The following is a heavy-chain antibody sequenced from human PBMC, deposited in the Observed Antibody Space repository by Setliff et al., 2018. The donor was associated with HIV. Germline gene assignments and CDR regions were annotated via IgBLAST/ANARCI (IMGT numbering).Heavy chain of an antibody. V-gene: IGHV4-38-2*02. CDR3: AREGVGYNPFYYYGMDV. Sequence: SETLSLTCAVSGYSISSGYYWGWIRQPPGRGLEWIGHIYYTEITYYNPSLRSRLTISLDTSKNQFSLKLSSVTAADTAVYFCAREGVGYNPFYYYGMDVWGQGTTVTVSS. CDR1: GYSISSGYY. J-gene: IGHJ6*02. D-gene: IGHD5-12*01. CDR2: IYYTEIT.